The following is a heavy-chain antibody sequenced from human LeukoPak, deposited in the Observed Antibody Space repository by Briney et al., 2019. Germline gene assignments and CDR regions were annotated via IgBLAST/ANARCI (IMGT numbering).Heavy chain of an antibody. CDR2: IYYSGST. Sequence: PSQTLSLTCTVSGGSISSGGYYWSWIRQHPGKGLEWIGYIYYSGSTYYNPSLKSRVTISVDTSKNQFSLKLSSVTAADTAVYYCARAERGELRYSSSWYTYYWGQGTLVTVSS. CDR3: ARAERGELRYSSSWYTYY. V-gene: IGHV4-31*03. CDR1: GGSISSGGYY. J-gene: IGHJ4*02. D-gene: IGHD6-13*01.